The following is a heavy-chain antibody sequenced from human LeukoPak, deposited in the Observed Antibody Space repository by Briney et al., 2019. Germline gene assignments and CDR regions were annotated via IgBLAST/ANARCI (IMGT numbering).Heavy chain of an antibody. Sequence: KPSQTLSLTCAVSGGSISSGGYSWSWIRQPPGKGLEWIGYIYHSGSTYYNPSLQSRVTISVARSKNQFSLKLSSVTAADTAVYSCARTSSPSRNVDYWGQGTLVTVSS. J-gene: IGHJ4*02. CDR3: ARTSSPSRNVDY. CDR1: GGSISSGGYS. CDR2: IYHSGST. V-gene: IGHV4-30-2*01. D-gene: IGHD2-2*01.